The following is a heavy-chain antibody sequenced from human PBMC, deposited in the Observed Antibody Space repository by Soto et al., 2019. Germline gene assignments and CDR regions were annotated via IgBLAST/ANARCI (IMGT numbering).Heavy chain of an antibody. CDR3: ARDYLAEERGSEYNWFDP. D-gene: IGHD1-26*01. V-gene: IGHV1-18*01. CDR2: ISAYNGNT. J-gene: IGHJ5*02. CDR1: GYTFTSYG. Sequence: QVQLVQSGAEVKKPGASVKVSCRASGYTFTSYGISWVRQAPGQGLEWMGWISAYNGNTNYAQKLQGRVTMTTDTSTSTAYMELRSLRSDDTAVYYCARDYLAEERGSEYNWFDPWGQGTLVTVSS.